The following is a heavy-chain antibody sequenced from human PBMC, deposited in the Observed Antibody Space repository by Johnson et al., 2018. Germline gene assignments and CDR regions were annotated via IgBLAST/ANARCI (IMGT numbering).Heavy chain of an antibody. J-gene: IGHJ6*02. CDR3: ANAEDHYYGRDV. V-gene: IGHV3-23*04. Sequence: VQLVESGGGLVQPGGSLRLSCAASGFTFSSYAMSWVRQAPGKGLEWVSAISGSGGSTYYADSVKGRFTISRDNSKNTLYLQMNSLRAEDTAVDYCANAEDHYYGRDVWGQGTTVTVSS. CDR2: ISGSGGST. CDR1: GFTFSSYA.